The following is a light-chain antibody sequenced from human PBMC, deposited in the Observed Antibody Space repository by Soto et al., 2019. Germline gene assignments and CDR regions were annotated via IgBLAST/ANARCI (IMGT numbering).Light chain of an antibody. CDR1: SSDVGGYNY. CDR2: DVS. J-gene: IGLJ1*01. CDR3: SSYTSSSSYV. Sequence: QSVLTQPASVSRSPGQSVTISRTGTSSDVGGYNYVSWYQQHPGKAPKLMIYDVSNRPSGVSNRFSGSKSGNTASLTISGLQAEDEADYYCSSYTSSSSYVFGTGTKATV. V-gene: IGLV2-14*01.